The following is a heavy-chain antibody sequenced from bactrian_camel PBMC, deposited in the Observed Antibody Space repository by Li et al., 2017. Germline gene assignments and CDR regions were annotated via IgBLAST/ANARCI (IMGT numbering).Heavy chain of an antibody. CDR2: IDAENTA. D-gene: IGHD3*01. J-gene: IGHJ4*01. Sequence: VESGGGSVQAGGSLRLSCATSGFTFSLWSIAWFRQAPGKEREGVATIDAENTATYGKSVKGRFTISKDNAKNTLYLQMNSLNPEDSGVYYCGAVRAAICSMEWTPRMFPYWGQGTQVTV. CDR1: GFTFSLWS. CDR3: GAVRAAICSMEWTPRMFPY. V-gene: IGHV3S55*01.